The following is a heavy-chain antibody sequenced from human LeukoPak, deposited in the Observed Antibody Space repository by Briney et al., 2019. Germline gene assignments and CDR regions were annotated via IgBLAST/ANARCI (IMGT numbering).Heavy chain of an antibody. CDR3: ARPYCGNTSCYRKGAFDV. V-gene: IGHV5-51*01. CDR1: GYSFSNFW. CDR2: IYPRDSDT. J-gene: IGHJ3*01. Sequence: GESLKISCQGSGYSFSNFWIGWVRQVPGKGLDWMGIIYPRDSDTRYSPSFQGQVTISADKSINTAYLQWHSLKASDTAIYYCARPYCGNTSCYRKGAFDVWGQGTMVTVS. D-gene: IGHD2-2*01.